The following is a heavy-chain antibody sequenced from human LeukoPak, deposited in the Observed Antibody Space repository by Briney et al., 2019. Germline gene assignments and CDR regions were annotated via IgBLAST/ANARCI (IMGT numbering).Heavy chain of an antibody. CDR1: GFTFSDYY. D-gene: IGHD2-2*02. V-gene: IGHV3-11*04. CDR2: ISSSGSTI. J-gene: IGHJ3*02. Sequence: GGSLRLSCAASGFTFSDYYMSWIRQAPGKGLEWASYISSSGSTIYYADSVKGRFTISRDNAKNSLYLQMNSLRAEDTAVYYCARLLYPGAFDIWGQGTMVTVSS. CDR3: ARLLYPGAFDI.